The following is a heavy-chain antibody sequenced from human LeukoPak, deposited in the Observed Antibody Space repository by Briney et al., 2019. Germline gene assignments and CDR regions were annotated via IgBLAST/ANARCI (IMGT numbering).Heavy chain of an antibody. J-gene: IGHJ4*02. Sequence: GASVKVSCKASGYTFTGYYMHWVRQAPGQGLEWMGWINPNSGGTNYAQKFQGRVTMTRDTSISTAYMELGRLRSDDTAVYYCARVGGGYDSSGYYRDWGQGTLVTVSS. V-gene: IGHV1-2*02. CDR3: ARVGGGYDSSGYYRD. CDR2: INPNSGGT. D-gene: IGHD3-22*01. CDR1: GYTFTGYY.